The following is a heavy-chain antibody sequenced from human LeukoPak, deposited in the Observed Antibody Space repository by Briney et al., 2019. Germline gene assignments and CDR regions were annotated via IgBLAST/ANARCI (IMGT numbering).Heavy chain of an antibody. D-gene: IGHD3-10*01. J-gene: IGHJ6*02. V-gene: IGHV4-61*08. CDR3: ARHFRFLRSGKDYYYGMDV. CDR1: GGSISSGDYY. Sequence: SETLSLTCTVSGGSISSGDYYWSWIRQPPGKGLEWIGYIYYSGSTNYNPSLKSRVTISVDTSKNQFSLKLSSVTAADTAVYYCARHFRFLRSGKDYYYGMDVWGQGTTVTVSS. CDR2: IYYSGST.